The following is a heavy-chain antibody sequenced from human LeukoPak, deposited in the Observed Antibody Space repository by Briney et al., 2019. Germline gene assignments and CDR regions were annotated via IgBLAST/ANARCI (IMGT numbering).Heavy chain of an antibody. CDR2: IRSSSSTI. CDR1: GFTFSDYY. D-gene: IGHD6-25*01. V-gene: IGHV3-11*04. CDR3: ATGLPTTAASSYYYMDV. J-gene: IGHJ6*03. Sequence: MPGGSLRLSCAASGFTFSDYYMSWIRPAPGKGLEWVSYIRSSSSTIYYADSVKGRFTISRDNAKNSLYLQMNSLRAEDTAVYYCATGLPTTAASSYYYMDVWGKGTTVTVSS.